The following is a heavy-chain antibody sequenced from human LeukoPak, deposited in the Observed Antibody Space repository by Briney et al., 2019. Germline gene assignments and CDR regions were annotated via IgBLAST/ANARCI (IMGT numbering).Heavy chain of an antibody. CDR2: VSGSAGRT. V-gene: IGHV3-23*01. Sequence: GGSLRLSCAAPGFTFSSFAVTWVRQAPGEGLEWVSTVSGSAGRTDYADSVKGRFTISRDNLKNTLYLQMNGLRAEDTAVYYCAKNRGHCVDGVCHNYYYMDVWGRGTTVTVSS. D-gene: IGHD2-8*02. J-gene: IGHJ6*03. CDR1: GFTFSSFA. CDR3: AKNRGHCVDGVCHNYYYMDV.